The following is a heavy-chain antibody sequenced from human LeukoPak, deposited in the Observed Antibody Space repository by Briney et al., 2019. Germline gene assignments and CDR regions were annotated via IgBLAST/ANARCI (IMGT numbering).Heavy chain of an antibody. CDR1: GGSVSSGTYF. CDR3: ARDHPKKQPPYGMDV. V-gene: IGHV6-1*01. Sequence: SETLSLTCTVSGGSVSSGTYFWTWIRQSPSRGLEWLGRTYYRSKWYNDYAVSVKSRITINPDTSKNQFSLQLNSVTPEDTAVYYCARDHPKKQPPYGMDVWGQGTTVTVSS. CDR2: TYYRSKWYN. D-gene: IGHD6-13*01. J-gene: IGHJ6*02.